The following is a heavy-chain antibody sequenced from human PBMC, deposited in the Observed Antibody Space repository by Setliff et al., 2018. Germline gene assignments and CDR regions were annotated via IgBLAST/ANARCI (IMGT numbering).Heavy chain of an antibody. CDR1: GYTFTDYY. D-gene: IGHD1-26*01. J-gene: IGHJ3*02. Sequence: GASVKVSCKASGYTFTDYYIHWVRQAPGQGLEWMGRINPDSGGTNYAQKFQGRVTMTRDTSITAAYMELSRLRSDDSAVYYCARRMWELRSDAFDIWGQGTMVTVSS. V-gene: IGHV1-2*06. CDR2: INPDSGGT. CDR3: ARRMWELRSDAFDI.